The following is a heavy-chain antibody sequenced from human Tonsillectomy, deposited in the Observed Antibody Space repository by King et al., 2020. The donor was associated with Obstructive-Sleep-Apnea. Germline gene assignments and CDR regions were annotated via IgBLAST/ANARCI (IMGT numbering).Heavy chain of an antibody. V-gene: IGHV3-43*01. J-gene: IGHJ4*02. Sequence: VQLVESGGVVVQPGGSLRLSCAASGFTFDDYTMHWVRQAPGKGLEWVSLIYWDGVSTYYADSVKGRFTISRDNSKNSLYLQMNSLRTYDTALYYCARGPRGGGDCVDYWGQGTLVTVSS. D-gene: IGHD2-21*02. CDR3: ARGPRGGGDCVDY. CDR2: IYWDGVST. CDR1: GFTFDDYT.